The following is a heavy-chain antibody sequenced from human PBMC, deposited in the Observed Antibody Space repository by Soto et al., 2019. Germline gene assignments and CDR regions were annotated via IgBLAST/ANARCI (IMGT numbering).Heavy chain of an antibody. D-gene: IGHD2-21*02. V-gene: IGHV1-18*01. CDR3: ARNKDCTANSCFPDY. CDR1: GYTFTRYG. CDR2: VSTYNDNT. J-gene: IGHJ4*02. Sequence: QILLVQSGAEVKKPGASVKVSCKASGYTFTRYGISWVRQAPGQGLEWMGWVSTYNDNTDYAQKLQGRVTMTTDTSTTTAYMELRSLRFDDTAIYYCARNKDCTANSCFPDYWGQGTLVTVSA.